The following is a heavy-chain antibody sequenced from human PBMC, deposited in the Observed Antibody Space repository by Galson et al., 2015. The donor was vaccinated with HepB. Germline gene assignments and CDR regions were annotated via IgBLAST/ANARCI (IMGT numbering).Heavy chain of an antibody. J-gene: IGHJ4*02. V-gene: IGHV3-30*18. Sequence: SLRLSCAASGFTFSSYGMHWVRQAPGKGLEWVAVISYDGSNKYYADSVKGRFTISRDNSKNTLYLQMNSLRAEDTAVYYCAKGYCSSTSCSGPDYWGQGTLVTVSS. CDR2: ISYDGSNK. CDR1: GFTFSSYG. CDR3: AKGYCSSTSCSGPDY. D-gene: IGHD2-2*01.